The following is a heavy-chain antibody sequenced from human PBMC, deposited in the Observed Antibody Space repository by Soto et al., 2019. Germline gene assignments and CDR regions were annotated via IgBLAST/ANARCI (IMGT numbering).Heavy chain of an antibody. D-gene: IGHD1-1*01. CDR2: ISDVGSNK. J-gene: IGHJ3*02. Sequence: QVQLEESQGGVVQSGRSLRLSCAASGFTFNFFSLHWVRQDPGKGLEWVAVISDVGSNKYYADLVKGRFTISRDNSKKNRYQEMKSLRTEDTAVYYCAKDYNEYFCSRRGGFDIWGQGTMVTVSS. V-gene: IGHV3-30-3*01. CDR1: GFTFNFFS. CDR3: AKDYNEYFCSRRGGFDI.